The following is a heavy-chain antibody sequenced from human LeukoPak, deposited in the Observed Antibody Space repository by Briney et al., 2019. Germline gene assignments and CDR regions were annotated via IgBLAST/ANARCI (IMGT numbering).Heavy chain of an antibody. Sequence: GGSLRLSCAASGFSFSDSYMSWIRQAPGKGLEWVSYISGSSHDINYADSVKGRFTISRDNAKNSLYLQMNSLRAEDTAVYYCAELGITMIGGVWGKGTTVTISS. CDR1: GFSFSDSY. J-gene: IGHJ6*04. CDR2: ISGSSHDI. V-gene: IGHV3-11*06. CDR3: AELGITMIGGV. D-gene: IGHD3-10*02.